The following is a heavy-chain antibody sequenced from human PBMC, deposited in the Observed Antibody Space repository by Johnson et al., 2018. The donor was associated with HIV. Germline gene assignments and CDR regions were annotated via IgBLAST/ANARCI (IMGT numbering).Heavy chain of an antibody. CDR1: GFTFSSYG. Sequence: QVQLLESGGGVVQPGRSLRLSCTASGFTFSSYGMHWVRQAPDKGLEWVAVIWPDGSNRYYADSVKGRFSISRDNGKDSVYLQMSSLRPEDTAVYFCVRWGSGWSAFDIWGQGTRVTVSS. V-gene: IGHV3-33*03. CDR3: VRWGSGWSAFDI. CDR2: IWPDGSNR. D-gene: IGHD6-19*01. J-gene: IGHJ3*02.